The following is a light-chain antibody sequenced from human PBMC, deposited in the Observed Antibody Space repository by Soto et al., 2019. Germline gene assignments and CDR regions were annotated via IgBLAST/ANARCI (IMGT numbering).Light chain of an antibody. J-gene: IGKJ2*01. CDR3: QQYNDSPYT. V-gene: IGKV3-20*01. CDR2: GAS. Sequence: EIVLTQSPGTLSLPPGERATLSCRASRSVSSTYLAWYQQKPGQAPRLLIYGASSRPTGIPDRFSGSGSGTDFTLTISRLEPEDFAVYYCQQYNDSPYTFGQGTKLEIK. CDR1: RSVSSTY.